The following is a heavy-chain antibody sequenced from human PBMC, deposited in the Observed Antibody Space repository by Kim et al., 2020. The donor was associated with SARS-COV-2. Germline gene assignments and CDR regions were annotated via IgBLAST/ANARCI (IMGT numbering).Heavy chain of an antibody. CDR3: ARLYGDYAFHIDS. D-gene: IGHD4-17*01. CDR2: SYFDGST. V-gene: IGHV4-39*01. Sequence: SETLSLTCTVSGDSVTSQSHYWGWIRQSPGKGLEWVGSSYFDGSTYYKPSLKTRLTISLDTSKNQFSLRLQSVTAADTAIYYCARLYGDYAFHIDSWGRGALVTXSS. J-gene: IGHJ4*02. CDR1: GDSVTSQSHY.